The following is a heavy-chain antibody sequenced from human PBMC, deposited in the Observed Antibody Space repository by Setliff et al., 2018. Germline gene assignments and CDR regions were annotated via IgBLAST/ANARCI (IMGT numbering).Heavy chain of an antibody. D-gene: IGHD3-10*01. CDR3: ARVDFTMLQGVLGQ. V-gene: IGHV4-59*12. J-gene: IGHJ1*01. CDR1: GGFTSSFY. CDR2: VDHSGST. Sequence: SETLSLTCTISGGFTSSFYWSWIRQAPGKGLEWIGYVDHSGSTNFSPSLSGRVTISIDTSKNQFSLRLTSVTAADTAVYYCARVDFTMLQGVLGQWGQGTLVTVSS.